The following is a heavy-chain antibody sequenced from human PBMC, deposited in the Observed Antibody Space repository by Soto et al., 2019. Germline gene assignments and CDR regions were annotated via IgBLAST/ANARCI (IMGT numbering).Heavy chain of an antibody. V-gene: IGHV3-9*01. J-gene: IGHJ3*02. Sequence: GGSLRLSCAASGFSFDDYAMHWVRQAPGRGLEWVSVISWNSGDIVYADSVKGRFTISRDNTKNSLYLQMNSLRPEDTAFYYCAKDGHHDTSGPHFHIWGQGTLVTASS. CDR2: ISWNSGDI. D-gene: IGHD3-22*01. CDR1: GFSFDDYA. CDR3: AKDGHHDTSGPHFHI.